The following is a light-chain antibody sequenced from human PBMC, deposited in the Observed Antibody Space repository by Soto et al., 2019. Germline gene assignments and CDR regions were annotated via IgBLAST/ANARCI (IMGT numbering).Light chain of an antibody. V-gene: IGKV3-11*01. Sequence: EVVLTQSPGTLSLSPGERATLSCRASQSINNYLAWYQQKPGQAPRLLIYDASNRATGIPARFSGSGSGTDFTLTISSLEPEDFAVYYCQQRSNWPWTFGQGTKVEIK. CDR2: DAS. CDR1: QSINNY. J-gene: IGKJ1*01. CDR3: QQRSNWPWT.